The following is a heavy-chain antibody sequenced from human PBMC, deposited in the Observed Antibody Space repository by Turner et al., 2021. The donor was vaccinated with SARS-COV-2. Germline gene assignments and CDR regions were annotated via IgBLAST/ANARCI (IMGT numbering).Heavy chain of an antibody. CDR2: IIPILDIA. J-gene: IGHJ1*01. V-gene: IGHV1-69*04. CDR1: EGTFSSYA. D-gene: IGHD3-16*01. CDR3: ERAIVWRVNAYAEFFEH. Sequence: SSVKVSSKATEGTFSSYAISWLRQPPGQWLEWMGRIIPILDIANYAQKFQGRVTITAAKSTSTAYMELRSLRSADTAVYYCERAIVWRVNAYAEFFEHWGQGTLVTVSS.